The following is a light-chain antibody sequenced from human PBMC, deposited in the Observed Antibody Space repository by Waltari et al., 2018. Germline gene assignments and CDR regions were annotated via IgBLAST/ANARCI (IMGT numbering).Light chain of an antibody. Sequence: DIVMTQSPLSLPVTPGEPASISCRSSQSLLHSNGYNYLDWYLQKPGQSPQLLIYLGSQRASGVPDRFSGSGSGTDFTLKISRVEAEDVGVYYCMQSLQTLWTFGQGTKVEIK. V-gene: IGKV2-28*01. CDR3: MQSLQTLWT. CDR1: QSLLHSNGYNY. CDR2: LGS. J-gene: IGKJ1*01.